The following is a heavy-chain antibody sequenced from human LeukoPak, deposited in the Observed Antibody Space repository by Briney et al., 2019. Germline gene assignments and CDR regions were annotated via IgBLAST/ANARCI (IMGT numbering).Heavy chain of an antibody. Sequence: PSETLSLTCNVSGGSISGSRRYWGWVRQPPGGGLEWIGSIRYIGTTHYNPSLQSRLTMSVDNSQNQSSLKLKSVTAADTSMYYCTRQLSWASDTGDSWGQGTLVTVSS. CDR2: IRYIGTT. D-gene: IGHD6-13*01. J-gene: IGHJ5*01. V-gene: IGHV4-39*01. CDR1: GGSISGSRRY. CDR3: TRQLSWASDTGDS.